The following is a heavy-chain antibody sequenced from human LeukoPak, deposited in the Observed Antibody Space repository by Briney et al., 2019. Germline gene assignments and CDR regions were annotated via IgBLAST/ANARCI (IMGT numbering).Heavy chain of an antibody. V-gene: IGHV2-5*02. CDR1: GFSLSTSGVG. CDR2: IYWDDDK. Sequence: SGPTLVNPTQTLTLTCTFSGFSLSTSGVGVGWIRQPPGKALEWLALIYWDDDKRYSPSLKSRLTITKDTSKNQVVLTMTNMDPADTATYYCAHSGEQWLVRGYYFDYWGQGTLVTVSS. J-gene: IGHJ4*02. D-gene: IGHD6-19*01. CDR3: AHSGEQWLVRGYYFDY.